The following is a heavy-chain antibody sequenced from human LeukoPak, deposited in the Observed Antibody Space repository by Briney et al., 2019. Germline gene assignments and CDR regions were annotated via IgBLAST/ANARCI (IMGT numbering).Heavy chain of an antibody. D-gene: IGHD2-2*02. CDR3: ARHRSEYQLLYDSWFDP. V-gene: IGHV4-38-2*01. Sequence: SETLSLTCAVSGYSISSGYYWGWSRPPPGKGLEWIGSIYHSGSTYYNPSLKSRVTISVDTSKNQFSLKLSSVTAADTAVYYCARHRSEYQLLYDSWFDPWGQGTLVTVSS. J-gene: IGHJ5*02. CDR1: GYSISSGYY. CDR2: IYHSGST.